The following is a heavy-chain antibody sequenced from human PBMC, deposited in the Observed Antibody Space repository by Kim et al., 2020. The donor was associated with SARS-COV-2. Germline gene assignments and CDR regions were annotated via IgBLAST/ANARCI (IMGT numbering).Heavy chain of an antibody. J-gene: IGHJ4*02. CDR3: ARVMSGLAGALEG. V-gene: IGHV3-74*01. CDR1: GFSFSNYW. Sequence: GGSLRLSCAASGFSFSNYWMHWVRQVPGKGLVWIARIDMGGGTTNYADYARGRFTISRDNAKNTLYLQLNSLRVEDTAVYYCARVMSGLAGALEGWGQGTLVTVSS. D-gene: IGHD3-10*01. CDR2: IDMGGGTT.